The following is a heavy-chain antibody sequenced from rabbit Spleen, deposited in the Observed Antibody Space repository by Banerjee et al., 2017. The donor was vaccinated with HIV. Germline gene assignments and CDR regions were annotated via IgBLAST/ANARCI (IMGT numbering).Heavy chain of an antibody. CDR1: GFDFSTYS. V-gene: IGHV1S7*01. CDR3: VRGASSSGYYNL. Sequence: QLVESGGGLVTPGASLTLTCKASGFDFSTYSMSWVRQAPGKGLEWIGYIVPIFGVTYYASWVNGRFTISSHNAQNTLYLQLNSLTVADTATYFCVRGASSSGYYNLWGPGTLVTVS. J-gene: IGHJ4*01. D-gene: IGHD1-1*01. CDR2: IVPIFGVT.